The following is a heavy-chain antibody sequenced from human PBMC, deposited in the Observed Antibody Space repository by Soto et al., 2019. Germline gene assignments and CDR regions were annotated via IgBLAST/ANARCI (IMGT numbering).Heavy chain of an antibody. CDR1: RFTFSNYA. CDR2: IWSDGSNK. Sequence: GGSLRLSCAASRFTFSNYAMHWVRQAPGKGLEWVAVIWSDGSNKYYADSVKGRFTISRDNSKNTLYLQMSSLRAEDTAVYYCARDNWNYVSAFDIWGQGTMVTVSS. CDR3: ARDNWNYVSAFDI. V-gene: IGHV3-33*01. D-gene: IGHD1-7*01. J-gene: IGHJ3*02.